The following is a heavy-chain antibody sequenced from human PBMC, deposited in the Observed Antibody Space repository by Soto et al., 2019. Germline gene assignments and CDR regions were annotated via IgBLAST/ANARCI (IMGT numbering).Heavy chain of an antibody. Sequence: XSVRFSCKASGCSFAYYHIHWVRQAPGQGLEWLGRINPKSGGTSTAQKFQGWVTMTRDRSISTVYMELTRLRSDDTAVYFCARGHSTDCSNGVCSFFYNHEMDVWGQGTTVTVSS. D-gene: IGHD2-8*01. CDR1: GCSFAYYH. J-gene: IGHJ6*02. V-gene: IGHV1-2*04. CDR2: INPKSGGT. CDR3: ARGHSTDCSNGVCSFFYNHEMDV.